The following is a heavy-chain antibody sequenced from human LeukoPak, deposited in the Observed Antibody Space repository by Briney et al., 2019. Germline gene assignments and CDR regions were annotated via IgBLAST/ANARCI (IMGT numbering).Heavy chain of an antibody. CDR3: ARNSHGYSSGWLQFNFDY. V-gene: IGHV1-8*01. D-gene: IGHD6-19*01. CDR2: MNPNSGNT. Sequence: GASVKVSCKASGYTFTSYDINWVRQATGQGLEWMGWMNPNSGNTGYAQKFQGRVTMTRNTSISTAYMELSSLRSEDTAVYYCARNSHGYSSGWLQFNFDYWGQGTLVTVSS. J-gene: IGHJ4*02. CDR1: GYTFTSYD.